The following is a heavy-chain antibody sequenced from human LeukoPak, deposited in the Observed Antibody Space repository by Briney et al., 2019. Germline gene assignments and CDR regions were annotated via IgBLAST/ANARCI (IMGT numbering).Heavy chain of an antibody. D-gene: IGHD3-22*01. V-gene: IGHV3-23*01. Sequence: GGSLRLSCAASGFPFSNYARTWVRQAPGKGLEWVSTIAGCGGDKYYADSVKGGFTISRDNSQNTLSLLTHPASPGDPAVYSCAKEFYCDTTANFDYWGQGTLVTVSS. CDR3: AKEFYCDTTANFDY. J-gene: IGHJ4*01. CDR2: IAGCGGDK. CDR1: GFPFSNYA.